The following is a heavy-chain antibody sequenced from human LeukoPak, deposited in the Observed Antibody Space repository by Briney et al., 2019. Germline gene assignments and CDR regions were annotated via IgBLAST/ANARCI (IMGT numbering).Heavy chain of an antibody. CDR3: ARDWEGLGEYWYFDL. CDR1: GYTFTGYY. J-gene: IGHJ2*01. Sequence: ASVKVSCKASGYTFTGYYMHWVRQPPGQGLERMGWINPNSGGTNYAQKFQGRVTMTRDTSISTAYMELSRLSSDDTAVYYCARDWEGLGEYWYFDLWGRGTLVTVSS. CDR2: INPNSGGT. D-gene: IGHD1-26*01. V-gene: IGHV1-2*02.